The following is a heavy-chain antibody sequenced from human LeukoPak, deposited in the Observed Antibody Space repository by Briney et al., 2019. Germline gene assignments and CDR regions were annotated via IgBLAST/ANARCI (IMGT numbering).Heavy chain of an antibody. CDR3: AKERQTTTAFDS. CDR1: AFTFNTNP. V-gene: IGHV3-23*01. J-gene: IGHJ4*02. Sequence: GGSLRLSCAASAFTFNTNPMAWVRQAPGKGLEWVSPISDSGGRTYYADSVKGRFTISRDNSKNTLFLQMSSLRVEDTAIYYCAKERQTTTAFDSWGQGTLVTVSS. D-gene: IGHD4-17*01. CDR2: ISDSGGRT.